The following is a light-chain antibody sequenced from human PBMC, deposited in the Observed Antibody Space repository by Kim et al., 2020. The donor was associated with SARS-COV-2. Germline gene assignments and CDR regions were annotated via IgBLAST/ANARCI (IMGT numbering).Light chain of an antibody. CDR1: QAINNH. CDR3: QQYSTFPLT. V-gene: IGKV1-16*02. J-gene: IGKJ4*01. Sequence: DIQMTQSPSSLSASVGDRVTFTCRASQAINNHLAWFQQKSGKAPKCLIYDASTLQSGVPSKFSGSGFGTEFTLTISSLQPEDFATYYCQQYSTFPLTFGGGTKVDMK. CDR2: DAS.